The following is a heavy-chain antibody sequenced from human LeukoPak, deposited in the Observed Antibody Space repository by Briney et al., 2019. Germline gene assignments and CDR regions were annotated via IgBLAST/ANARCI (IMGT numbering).Heavy chain of an antibody. Sequence: SQTLSLTCTVSGGSISSGSYYWSWIRQPAGKGLEWIGRIYTSGSTNYNPSLKSRVTISVDTSKNQFSLKLSSVTAADTAVYYCARTLTYYDFWSGYLAYYFDYWGQGTLVTVSS. CDR2: IYTSGST. V-gene: IGHV4-61*02. CDR3: ARTLTYYDFWSGYLAYYFDY. CDR1: GGSISSGSYY. D-gene: IGHD3-3*01. J-gene: IGHJ4*02.